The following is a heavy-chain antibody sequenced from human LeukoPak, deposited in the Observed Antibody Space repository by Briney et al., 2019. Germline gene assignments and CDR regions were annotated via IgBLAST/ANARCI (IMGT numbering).Heavy chain of an antibody. Sequence: EASVKVSCKASGYTFTSYAMHWVRQAPGRRLEWMGWINAGNGNTKYSQKFQGRVTITRDTSASTAYMELSSLRSEDTAVHYCARDDGGPPNYYYGMDVWGQGTTVTVSS. D-gene: IGHD4-23*01. V-gene: IGHV1-3*01. CDR1: GYTFTSYA. J-gene: IGHJ6*02. CDR3: ARDDGGPPNYYYGMDV. CDR2: INAGNGNT.